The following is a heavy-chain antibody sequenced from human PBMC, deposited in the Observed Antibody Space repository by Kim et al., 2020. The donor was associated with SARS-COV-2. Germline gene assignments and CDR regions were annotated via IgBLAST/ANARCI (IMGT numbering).Heavy chain of an antibody. Sequence: GGSLRLSCAASGFTFSGSAMHWVRQASGKGLEWVGRIRSKANSYATAYAASVKGRFTISRDDSKNTAYLQMNSLKTEDTAVYYCTRLDSSGYYAGNDYWGQGALVTVSS. CDR2: IRSKANSYAT. D-gene: IGHD3-22*01. J-gene: IGHJ4*02. V-gene: IGHV3-73*01. CDR1: GFTFSGSA. CDR3: TRLDSSGYYAGNDY.